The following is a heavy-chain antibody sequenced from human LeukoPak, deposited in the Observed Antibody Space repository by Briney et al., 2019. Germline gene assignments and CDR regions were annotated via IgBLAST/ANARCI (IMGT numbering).Heavy chain of an antibody. CDR2: VFYTGNT. CDR1: GGSISSDSYF. CDR3: ARILRDGHNDPFDY. Sequence: SETLSLTCTVSGGSISSDSYFWGWIRQPPGKGLEWIGSVFYTGNTFYSPSLKSRVTLSVDTSKNQFSQRLTSVTAADAAVYYCARILRDGHNDPFDYWGQGTLVTVSS. D-gene: IGHD5-24*01. J-gene: IGHJ4*02. V-gene: IGHV4-39*01.